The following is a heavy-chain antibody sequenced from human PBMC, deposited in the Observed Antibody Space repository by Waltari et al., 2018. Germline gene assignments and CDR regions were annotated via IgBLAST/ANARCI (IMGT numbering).Heavy chain of an antibody. D-gene: IGHD5-12*01. Sequence: QLQLQESGPGLVKPSATLSLTCSVSVVSITTNRHYWGWIRQPPGQGLEWIGTISYNGATDSSPSLRSRVTIFRDTSKNQLSLKLGSVTAADTAFYYCATYIGASLGTAAFDVWGQGTMVTVSS. CDR2: ISYNGAT. CDR3: ATYIGASLGTAAFDV. CDR1: VVSITTNRHY. V-gene: IGHV4-39*01. J-gene: IGHJ3*01.